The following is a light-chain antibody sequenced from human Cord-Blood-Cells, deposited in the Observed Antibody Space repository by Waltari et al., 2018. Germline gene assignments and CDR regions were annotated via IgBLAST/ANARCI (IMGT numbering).Light chain of an antibody. Sequence: QSALTQPASVSGSPGQSITISCTGTSSDVGSYNLVSWYQQHPGKAPKLMIYEGSKRPSGVSNRFSGSKFGNTASLTISGLQAEDEADYYCCSYAGSTYVVFGGGTKLTVL. CDR3: CSYAGSTYVV. CDR2: EGS. CDR1: SSDVGSYNL. J-gene: IGLJ2*01. V-gene: IGLV2-23*01.